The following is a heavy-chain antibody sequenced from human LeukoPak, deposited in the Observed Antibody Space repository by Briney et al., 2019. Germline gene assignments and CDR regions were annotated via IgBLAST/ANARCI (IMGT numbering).Heavy chain of an antibody. J-gene: IGHJ4*02. V-gene: IGHV3-11*04. D-gene: IGHD5-12*01. CDR1: GFTFSDYS. CDR2: ITNSGNST. CDR3: TRDSGLTGYDLLDY. Sequence: GGSLRLSCAASGFTFSDYSMSWIRQAPGKGLEWVSYITNSGNSTYYADSVRGRFTISRDNAKNSLYLQMNSLRVEDTAIYYCTRDSGLTGYDLLDYWGQGTLVTVSS.